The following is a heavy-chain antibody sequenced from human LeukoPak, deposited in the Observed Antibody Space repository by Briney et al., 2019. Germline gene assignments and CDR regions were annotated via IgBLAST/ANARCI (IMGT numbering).Heavy chain of an antibody. J-gene: IGHJ5*02. CDR2: IYPGDSDT. CDR1: GYSFTSYW. Sequence: GESLKISCKGSGYSFTSYWIGWVRQMPGKGLEWMGIIYPGDSDTRDSPSFQGQVTISADKSISTAYLQWSSLKASDTAMYYCAATPGYYDSSGYYSGVGGWFDPWGQGTLVTVSS. CDR3: AATPGYYDSSGYYSGVGGWFDP. V-gene: IGHV5-51*01. D-gene: IGHD3-22*01.